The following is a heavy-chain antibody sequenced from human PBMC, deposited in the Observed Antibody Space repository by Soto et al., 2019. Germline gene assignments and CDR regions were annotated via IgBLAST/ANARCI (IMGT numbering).Heavy chain of an antibody. Sequence: PGESLKISCKGSGYSFTSYWIGRVRQMPGKGLEWMGIIYPGDSDTRYSPSFQGHVTISADKSINTAYLQWSSLKASDTAMYYCTRPDFYYGSGDWAFWGQGTPVTVSS. CDR3: TRPDFYYGSGDWAF. CDR2: IYPGDSDT. CDR1: GYSFTSYW. D-gene: IGHD3-10*01. V-gene: IGHV5-51*01. J-gene: IGHJ4*02.